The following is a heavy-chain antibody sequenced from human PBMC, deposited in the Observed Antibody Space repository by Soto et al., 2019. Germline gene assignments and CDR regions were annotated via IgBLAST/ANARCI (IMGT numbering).Heavy chain of an antibody. CDR2: IHYNGNT. Sequence: SETLSLTCTVSGDSTSSYSWSWIRQPLGKGLEWIGNIHYNGNTKYSPSLKSRVTMSVDTSKNHFSLKLISVTTADTAVYFCAREGNLGRWIQPLDSWDQGTLVTVSS. V-gene: IGHV4-59*12. D-gene: IGHD2-2*03. CDR3: AREGNLGRWIQPLDS. CDR1: GDSTSSYS. J-gene: IGHJ4*02.